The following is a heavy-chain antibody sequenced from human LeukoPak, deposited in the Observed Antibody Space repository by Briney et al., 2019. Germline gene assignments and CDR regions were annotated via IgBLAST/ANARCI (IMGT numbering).Heavy chain of an antibody. CDR2: IFSSGGT. CDR1: GGSVGGFY. V-gene: IGHV4-4*09. D-gene: IGHD6-19*01. J-gene: IGHJ4*02. CDR3: ATGGAYTSGWYNI. Sequence: PSETLSLTCTVSGGSVGGFYCTWIRQPPGGGMQWMGFIFSSGGTNYNPSFKSRVAISTDTSKNQVSLRVTSVTAADTAVYYCATGGAYTSGWYNIWGQGTLVSVSS.